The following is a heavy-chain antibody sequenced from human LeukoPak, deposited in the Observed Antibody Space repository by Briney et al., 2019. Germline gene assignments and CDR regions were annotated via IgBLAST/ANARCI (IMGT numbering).Heavy chain of an antibody. CDR1: GGSISYSSYY. D-gene: IGHD3-10*01. V-gene: IGHV4-39*07. J-gene: IGHJ4*02. Sequence: SEALSLTCTVSGGSISYSSYYWGWIRQPPGRGLEWIGSIHYSGSTYYNASLESRVTISVDTSKNQFSLKLSSVTAADTAVYYCARGGVWFGELSPYYFDYWGEGTLVTASS. CDR2: IHYSGST. CDR3: ARGGVWFGELSPYYFDY.